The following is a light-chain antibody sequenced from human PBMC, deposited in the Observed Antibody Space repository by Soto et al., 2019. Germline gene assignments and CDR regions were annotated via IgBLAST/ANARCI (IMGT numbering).Light chain of an antibody. CDR3: QQYGSSPKT. V-gene: IGKV3-20*01. J-gene: IGKJ1*01. CDR2: GAS. CDR1: QSVSSSY. Sequence: EIVLTQSPGTLSLSPGERATLSCRASQSVSSSYLAWYQQKPGQARRLLIYGASSRATGIPDRFSGSGSGTDFTLTISRLEPEDFAVYYCQQYGSSPKTFGQGTKVEIK.